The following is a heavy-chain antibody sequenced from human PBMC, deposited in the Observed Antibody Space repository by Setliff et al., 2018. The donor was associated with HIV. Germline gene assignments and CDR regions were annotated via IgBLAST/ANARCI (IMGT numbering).Heavy chain of an antibody. CDR3: ARGPYSSGWYTLDY. D-gene: IGHD6-19*01. J-gene: IGHJ4*02. CDR1: GYTFTSYD. Sequence: ASVKVSCKASGYTFTSYDINWVRQATGQGLEWMGWMNPNSGNTGYAQKFQGRVTMTRSTSISTAYMELSSLRSEDMAVYYCARGPYSSGWYTLDYWGQGTLVTVSS. CDR2: MNPNSGNT. V-gene: IGHV1-8*02.